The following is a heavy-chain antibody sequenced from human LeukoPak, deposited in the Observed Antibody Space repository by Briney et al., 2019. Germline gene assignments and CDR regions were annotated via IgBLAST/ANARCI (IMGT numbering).Heavy chain of an antibody. CDR1: GFTFNNYW. J-gene: IGHJ4*02. V-gene: IGHV3-7*01. Sequence: GGSLRLSCAVSGFTFNNYWMSWVRQAPGKGLEWVAHIKQVVREKFYVDSVKGRFTISRDNAKNSLFLQMNSLRVEDTAVYYCARGGGKGSFDSWGQGTLVTVSS. CDR2: IKQVVREK. CDR3: ARGGGKGSFDS.